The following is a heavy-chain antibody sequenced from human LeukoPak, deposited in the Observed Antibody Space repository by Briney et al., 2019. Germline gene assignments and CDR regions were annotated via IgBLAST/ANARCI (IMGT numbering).Heavy chain of an antibody. J-gene: IGHJ4*02. CDR1: GYTFTSYY. CDR3: ARLAGILTGYYRSYYFDY. CDR2: INPSGGST. Sequence: ASVKVSCKASGYTFTSYYMHWVRQAPGQGLEWMGIINPSGGSTSYAQKFQGRVTMTRDMSTSTVYMELSSVTAADTAVYYCARLAGILTGYYRSYYFDYWGQGTLVTVSS. D-gene: IGHD3-9*01. V-gene: IGHV1-46*01.